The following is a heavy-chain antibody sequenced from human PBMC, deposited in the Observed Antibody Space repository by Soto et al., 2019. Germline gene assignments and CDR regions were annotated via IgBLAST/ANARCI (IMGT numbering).Heavy chain of an antibody. CDR2: TYYRSKWYN. CDR3: ARETYDFWSGYYSAVNWFDP. J-gene: IGHJ5*02. D-gene: IGHD3-3*01. CDR1: GDSVSSNSAA. V-gene: IGHV6-1*01. Sequence: PSQTLSLTCAISGDSVSSNSAAWNWIRQSPSRGLEWLGRTYYRSKWYNDYAVSVKSRITINPDTSKNQFSLQLNSVTPEDTAVYYCARETYDFWSGYYSAVNWFDPWGQGTLVTVSS.